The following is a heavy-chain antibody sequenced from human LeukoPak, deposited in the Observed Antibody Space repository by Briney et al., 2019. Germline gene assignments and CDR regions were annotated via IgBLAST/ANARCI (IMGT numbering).Heavy chain of an antibody. Sequence: PGGSLRLSCAVSGFTVGSIHMAWVRQAPGKGLEWVSVIYNGDNTYYADSVRGRFTISRDNSKNTLYLQMNSLRAEDTAIYYCAKAKGHDILAGSRIFDYWGQGTLVTISS. CDR1: GFTVGSIH. CDR3: AKAKGHDILAGSRIFDY. J-gene: IGHJ4*02. D-gene: IGHD3-9*01. CDR2: IYNGDNT. V-gene: IGHV3-66*01.